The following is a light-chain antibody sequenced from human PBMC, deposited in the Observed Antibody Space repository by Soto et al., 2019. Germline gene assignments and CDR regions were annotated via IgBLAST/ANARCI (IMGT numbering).Light chain of an antibody. CDR1: QLIRNA. V-gene: IGKV1-6*01. Sequence: IQMTKSPSSLSASVGERVTITCRASQLIRNALGWYQQKPGEVPRLLIYSAFTLQSGAPSRFSGSASGTDFTRTISSLQPEDSATYYWLQDYNYPQTFGQGTKVEIK. CDR3: LQDYNYPQT. J-gene: IGKJ1*01. CDR2: SAF.